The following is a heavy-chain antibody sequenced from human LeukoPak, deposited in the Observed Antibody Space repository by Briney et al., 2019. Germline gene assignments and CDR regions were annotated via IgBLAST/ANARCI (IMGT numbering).Heavy chain of an antibody. CDR1: GFTFSSYG. D-gene: IGHD4-23*01. J-gene: IGHJ4*02. CDR3: AKDLNGYGVNSGVFDY. CDR2: ISYDGSNK. Sequence: GRSLRLSCAASGFTFSSYGMHWVRQAPGKGLEWVAVISYDGSNKYYADSVKGRFTISRDNSKNTLYLQMNSLRAEDTAVYYCAKDLNGYGVNSGVFDYWGQGTLVTVSS. V-gene: IGHV3-30*18.